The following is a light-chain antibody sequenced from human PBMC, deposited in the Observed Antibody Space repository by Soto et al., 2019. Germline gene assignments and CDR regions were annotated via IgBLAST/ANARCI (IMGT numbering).Light chain of an antibody. V-gene: IGKV3-15*01. CDR3: QQYNNWWT. CDR1: QSVSRN. J-gene: IGKJ1*01. Sequence: EIVMTQSPVTLSVSPGERATLSCRASQSVSRNLAWYQQKPGQAPRLLIYGASTRATGIPTRFSGTGSGTEFTLTISSLQSEDFAVYYCQQYNNWWTFGQGTKVEIK. CDR2: GAS.